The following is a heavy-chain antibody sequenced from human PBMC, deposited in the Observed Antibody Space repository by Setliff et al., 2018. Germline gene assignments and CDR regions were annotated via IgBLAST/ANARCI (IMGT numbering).Heavy chain of an antibody. CDR2: INHSGST. CDR3: RFWSSYYKNDY. D-gene: IGHD3-3*01. V-gene: IGHV4-34*01. J-gene: IGHJ4*02. Sequence: PSETLSLTCTVYGASFSDYYWGWIRQPPGKGLEWIAEINHSGSTNYNPSLKSRVSVSVDTPTNQFSLKVFSVTAADTAVYYCRFWSSYYKNDYWAQGTLVTVSS. CDR1: GASFSDYY.